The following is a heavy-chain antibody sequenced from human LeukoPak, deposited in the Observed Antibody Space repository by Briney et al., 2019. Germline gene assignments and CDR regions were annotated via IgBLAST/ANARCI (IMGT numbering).Heavy chain of an antibody. CDR3: AREGKGLVNTAMVPSYYYMDV. V-gene: IGHV1-2*02. CDR1: GYTFTGYY. Sequence: ASVKVSCKASGYTFTGYYMHWVRQAPGQGLEWMGWINPNSGGTNYAQKFQGRVTMTRDTSISTAYMELSRLRSDDTAVYYCAREGKGLVNTAMVPSYYYMDVWGKGTTVTVSS. D-gene: IGHD5-18*01. J-gene: IGHJ6*03. CDR2: INPNSGGT.